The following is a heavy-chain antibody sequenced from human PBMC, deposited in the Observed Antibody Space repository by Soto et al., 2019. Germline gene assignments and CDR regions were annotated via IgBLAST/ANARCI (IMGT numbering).Heavy chain of an antibody. D-gene: IGHD3-10*01. CDR3: ARDDGSGSYSN. Sequence: EVQLVESGGGLVQPGGSLSLSWAASGFTVSSNYMSWVRQAPGKGLEWVSVIYSGGSTYYADSVKGRFTISRHNSKNTLYLQMNSLRAEDTAVYYCARDDGSGSYSNWGQGTLVTVSS. V-gene: IGHV3-53*04. CDR1: GFTVSSNY. J-gene: IGHJ4*02. CDR2: IYSGGST.